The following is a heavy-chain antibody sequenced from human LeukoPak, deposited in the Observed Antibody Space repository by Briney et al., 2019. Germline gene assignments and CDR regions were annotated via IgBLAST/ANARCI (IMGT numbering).Heavy chain of an antibody. J-gene: IGHJ4*02. CDR2: TNPNSSGK. CDR3: ARAATHIVVVTAIPDYFDY. D-gene: IGHD2-21*02. CDR1: GYTFTGYY. Sequence: ASVKVSCKASGYTFTGYYMHWVRQPPAQGLERKGFTNPNSSGKNYAQKFQGRVTMTRDTSISTAYMELSRLRSDDTAVYYCARAATHIVVVTAIPDYFDYWGQGTLVTVSS. V-gene: IGHV1-2*02.